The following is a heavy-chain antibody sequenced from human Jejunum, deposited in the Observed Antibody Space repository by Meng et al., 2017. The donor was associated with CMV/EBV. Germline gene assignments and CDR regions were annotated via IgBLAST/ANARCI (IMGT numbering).Heavy chain of an antibody. CDR3: AKDDTSGNGIFDPLAI. J-gene: IGHJ3*02. CDR1: FTFSNYA. CDR2: IHGGGGGA. D-gene: IGHD2/OR15-2a*01. Sequence: FTFSNYAMSWVHQAPGKGLEWVSSIHGGGGGAFYADSVKGRFTMSRDNSKNTLYLQMNSLRVEDAALYYCAKDDTSGNGIFDPLAIWGQGTMVTVSS. V-gene: IGHV3-23*01.